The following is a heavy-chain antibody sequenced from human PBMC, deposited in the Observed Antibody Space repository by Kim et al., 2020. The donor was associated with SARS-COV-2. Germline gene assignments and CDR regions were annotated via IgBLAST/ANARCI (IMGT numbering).Heavy chain of an antibody. CDR3: AAGQLGAHYDILTGYRPGRKVNWFDP. CDR2: IVVGSGNT. D-gene: IGHD3-9*01. Sequence: SVKVSCKASGFTFTSSAVQWVRQARGQRLEWIGWIVVGSGNTNYAQKFQERVTITRDMSTSTAYMELSSLRSEDTAVYYCAAGQLGAHYDILTGYRPGRKVNWFDPWGQGTLVTVSS. CDR1: GFTFTSSA. V-gene: IGHV1-58*01. J-gene: IGHJ5*02.